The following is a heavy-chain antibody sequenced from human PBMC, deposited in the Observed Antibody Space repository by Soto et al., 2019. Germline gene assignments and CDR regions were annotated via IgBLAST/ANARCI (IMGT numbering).Heavy chain of an antibody. CDR2: TSGGSDSI. V-gene: IGHV3-23*01. Sequence: GGSLRLSCAASGFTFSSYGMHWVRQAPGKGLEWVSATSGGSDSISYADSVKGRFTMSRDNSKNTVYLQLNSLRPEDTAVYYCAKGRYANRYYFDYWGQGTLVTVSS. D-gene: IGHD2-2*01. CDR1: GFTFSSYG. CDR3: AKGRYANRYYFDY. J-gene: IGHJ4*02.